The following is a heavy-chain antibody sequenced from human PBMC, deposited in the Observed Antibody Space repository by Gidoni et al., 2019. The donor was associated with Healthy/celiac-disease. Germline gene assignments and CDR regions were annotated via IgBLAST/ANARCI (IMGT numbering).Heavy chain of an antibody. D-gene: IGHD1-26*01. CDR3: ARVARRVGATSFDY. CDR2: ISSSSSYI. CDR1: GFTFSSYS. V-gene: IGHV3-21*01. J-gene: IGHJ4*02. Sequence: EVQLVESGGGLVKPGGSLRLSCAASGFTFSSYSMNWVRQAPGKGLEWVSSISSSSSYIYYADSVKGRFTISRDNAKNSLYLQMNSLRAEDTAVYYCARVARRVGATSFDYWGQGTLVTVSS.